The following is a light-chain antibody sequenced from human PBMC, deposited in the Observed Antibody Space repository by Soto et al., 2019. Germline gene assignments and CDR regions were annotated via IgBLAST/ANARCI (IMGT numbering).Light chain of an antibody. CDR3: QRYNGDSYT. J-gene: IGKJ2*01. CDR2: KAS. Sequence: DIQMTQSPSTLSASVGDRVTITCRASQSISSLLAWYQQKPGKAPKLLIYKASSLECGVPSRFSGSESGTEFTLTISSLQRDDFATYYCQRYNGDSYTFGQCTKPEIK. V-gene: IGKV1-5*03. CDR1: QSISSL.